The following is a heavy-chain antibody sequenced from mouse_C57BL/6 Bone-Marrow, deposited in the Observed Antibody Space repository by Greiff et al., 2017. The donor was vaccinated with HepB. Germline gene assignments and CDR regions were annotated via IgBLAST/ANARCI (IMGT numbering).Heavy chain of an antibody. J-gene: IGHJ4*01. CDR3: ARAYYYGSSYVGAMDY. V-gene: IGHV1-81*01. CDR1: GYTFTSYG. Sequence: VKLMESGAELARPGASVKLSCKASGYTFTSYGISWVKQRTGQGLEWIGEIYPRSGNTYYNEKFKGKATLTADKSSSTAYMELRSLTSEDSAVYFCARAYYYGSSYVGAMDYWGQGTSVTVSS. D-gene: IGHD1-1*01. CDR2: IYPRSGNT.